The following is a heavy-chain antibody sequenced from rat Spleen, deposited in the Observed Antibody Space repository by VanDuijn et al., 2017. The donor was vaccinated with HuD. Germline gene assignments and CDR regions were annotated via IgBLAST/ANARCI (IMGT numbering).Heavy chain of an antibody. CDR2: ISYEGVST. CDR1: GFTFSDYF. V-gene: IGHV5-22*01. J-gene: IGHJ2*01. Sequence: EVQLVESGGGLVQPGRSLKLSCAASGFTFSDYFMAWVRQAPKKGLEWVASISYEGVSTFYGDSVKGRFTISRDNAKSTLYLQMNSLRSEDTATYYCARHFDYYSGGLDYWGQGVMVTVSS. D-gene: IGHD1-1*01. CDR3: ARHFDYYSGGLDY.